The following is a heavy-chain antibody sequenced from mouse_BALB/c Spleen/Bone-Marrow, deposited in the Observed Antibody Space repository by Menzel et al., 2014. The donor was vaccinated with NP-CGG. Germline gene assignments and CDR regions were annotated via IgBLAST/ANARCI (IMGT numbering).Heavy chain of an antibody. CDR3: ARGGYDGWYFDV. Sequence: VQLQQSGAELVSPGASVKPSWRASDYSFTSYWVSWVKQRPGQGLEWIGMIHPSDSETRLNQKFKDKATLTVDKSSSTAYMQLSSPTSEDSAVYYCARGGYDGWYFDVWGAGTTVTVSS. J-gene: IGHJ1*01. CDR2: IHPSDSET. CDR1: DYSFTSYW. D-gene: IGHD2-2*01. V-gene: IGHV1-74*01.